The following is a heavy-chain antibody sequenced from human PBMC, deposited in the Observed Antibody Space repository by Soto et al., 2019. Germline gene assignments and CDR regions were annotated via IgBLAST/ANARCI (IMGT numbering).Heavy chain of an antibody. CDR1: GYSFAGYW. Sequence: PVDSLKISCKGSGYSFAGYWITWVRQKPGKGLEWMGRIDPSDSQTYYSPSFRGHVTISFTKSITTVFLQWSSLRASDTAMYYCARQIYDYDSSGHIPDYWGQGTLVTVSS. V-gene: IGHV5-10-1*01. CDR3: ARQIYDYDSSGHIPDY. D-gene: IGHD3-22*01. CDR2: IDPSDSQT. J-gene: IGHJ4*02.